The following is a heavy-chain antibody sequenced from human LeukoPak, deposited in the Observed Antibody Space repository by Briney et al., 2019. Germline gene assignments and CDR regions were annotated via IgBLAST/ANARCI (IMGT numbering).Heavy chain of an antibody. D-gene: IGHD2-2*01. V-gene: IGHV3-23*01. J-gene: IGHJ4*02. CDR2: ISGSGGST. Sequence: GASLRLSCAASGFTFSSYAMSWVRQAPGKGLEWVSAISGSGGSTYYADSVKGRFTIPRDNSKNTLYLQMNSLRAEDTAVYYCAKDKSVVPASHDYWGQGTLVTVSS. CDR3: AKDKSVVPASHDY. CDR1: GFTFSSYA.